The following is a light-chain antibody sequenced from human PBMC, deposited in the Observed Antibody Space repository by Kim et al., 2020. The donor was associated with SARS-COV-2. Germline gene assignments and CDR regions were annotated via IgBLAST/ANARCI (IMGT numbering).Light chain of an antibody. CDR1: KLGHKY. CDR3: QAWDSTTAVV. J-gene: IGLJ2*01. CDR2: QDS. Sequence: SQEQTASITCSGDKLGHKYACWYQQKPGQSPVLVIYQDSKRPSGIPERFSGSNSGNTATLTISGTQAMDEADYYCQAWDSTTAVVFGGGTQLTVL. V-gene: IGLV3-1*01.